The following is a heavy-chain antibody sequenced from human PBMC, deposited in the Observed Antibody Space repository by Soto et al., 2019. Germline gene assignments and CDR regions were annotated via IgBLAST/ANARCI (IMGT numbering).Heavy chain of an antibody. D-gene: IGHD1-1*01. J-gene: IGHJ6*02. CDR1: GYTFTGYY. CDR2: INPNTGYT. V-gene: IGHV1-2*02. Sequence: ASVKVSCKASGYTFTGYYMHWVRQAPGQGLEWMGWINPNTGYTLYAQKFQGRVTMTRATSITTAYMELNSLRSDDTAVYFCAREGQGREGTTGTTLVRGMDVWGQGTTVTVSS. CDR3: AREGQGREGTTGTTLVRGMDV.